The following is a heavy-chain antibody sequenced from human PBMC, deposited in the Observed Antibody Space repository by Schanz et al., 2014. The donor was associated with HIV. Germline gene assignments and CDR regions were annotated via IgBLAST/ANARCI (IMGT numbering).Heavy chain of an antibody. V-gene: IGHV3-21*01. CDR1: GLIFRTYD. J-gene: IGHJ6*02. CDR3: AKDGPPMTPGYYYGMDV. Sequence: EVQLVESGGGLVKRGGSLRLSCVVSGLIFRTYDMNWVRQAPGKGLEWVSFISGSSSYISYADSVKGRFTISRDNAKSSLFLQMNSLRGEDTAVYYCAKDGPPMTPGYYYGMDVWGQGTLVTVSS. CDR2: ISGSSSYI.